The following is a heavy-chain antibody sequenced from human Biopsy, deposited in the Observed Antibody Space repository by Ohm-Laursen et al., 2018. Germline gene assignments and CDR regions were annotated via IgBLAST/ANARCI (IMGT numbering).Heavy chain of an antibody. Sequence: SETLSLTCAVYGDSFNHYYWAWIRQSPGGGLEWIGQVDPTVSSTDYNPSLRSRFAISAGTSKNHFSLTLTSVTAADTAVYFCARGPPLISPPVPVPYHWFDPWGQGTLVTVSS. CDR2: VDPTVSST. CDR3: ARGPPLISPPVPVPYHWFDP. V-gene: IGHV4-34*01. J-gene: IGHJ5*02. CDR1: GDSFNHYY. D-gene: IGHD3-10*02.